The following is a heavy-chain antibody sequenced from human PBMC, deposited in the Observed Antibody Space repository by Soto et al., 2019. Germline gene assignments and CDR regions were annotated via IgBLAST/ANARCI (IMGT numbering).Heavy chain of an antibody. V-gene: IGHV4-59*01. Sequence: PSETLSLTCTVSGGSISSYYWSWIRQPPGKGLEWIGHIYYSGSNDYNPSLKSRVTISVDTSKNQFSLKLTSVTAADTAVYYCARPGTASILNSCLDTWGQGTLVTVSS. CDR2: IYYSGSN. J-gene: IGHJ5*02. CDR1: GGSISSYY. D-gene: IGHD2-2*01. CDR3: ARPGTASILNSCLDT.